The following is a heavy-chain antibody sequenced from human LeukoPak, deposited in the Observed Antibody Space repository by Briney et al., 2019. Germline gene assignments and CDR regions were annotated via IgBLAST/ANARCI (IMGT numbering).Heavy chain of an antibody. D-gene: IGHD3-16*01. J-gene: IGHJ4*02. CDR1: GFTFSIYW. CDR2: IKKDGSEK. Sequence: GGSLRLSCAASGFTFSIYWISWFRQAPGKGLEWVAHIKKDGSEKNYVDSVKCRCTISRDNTKNSVYLQMKSLRGEDTGVYYCAMDSYGPDDYWGQGTLVTVSS. CDR3: AMDSYGPDDY. V-gene: IGHV3-7*04.